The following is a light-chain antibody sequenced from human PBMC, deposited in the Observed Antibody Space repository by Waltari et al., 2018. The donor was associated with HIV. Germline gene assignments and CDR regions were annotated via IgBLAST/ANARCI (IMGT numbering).Light chain of an antibody. CDR3: ATWDDTLNGVI. V-gene: IGLV1-44*01. CDR2: STN. CDR1: SSNIGSNS. Sequence: QSVLTQPPSASGTPGQRVTISCSGGSSNIGSNSVHWYQQLPGTAPRLLLYSTNLRPSRVPDRFSGSKSGTSASLAISVLQSEDEADYYCATWDDTLNGVIFGGGTKLTVL. J-gene: IGLJ2*01.